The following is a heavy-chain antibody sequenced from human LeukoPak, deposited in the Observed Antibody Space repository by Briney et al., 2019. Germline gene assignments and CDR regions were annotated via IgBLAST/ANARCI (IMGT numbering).Heavy chain of an antibody. D-gene: IGHD2-21*01. V-gene: IGHV3-33*01. CDR3: ARGLQVIYGMDV. CDR2: IWYDGSNK. CDR1: GFTFSSYG. J-gene: IGHJ6*04. Sequence: PGRSLRLSCAASGFTFSSYGMNWVRQAPGKGLEWVAVIWYDGSNKYYADSVKGRFTISRDNSKNTLYLQMNSLRAEDTAVYYCARGLQVIYGMDVWGKGTTVTVSS.